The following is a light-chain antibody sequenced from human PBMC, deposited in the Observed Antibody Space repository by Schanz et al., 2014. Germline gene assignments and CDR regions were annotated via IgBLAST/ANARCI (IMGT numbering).Light chain of an antibody. V-gene: IGLV6-57*01. CDR2: QDN. J-gene: IGLJ3*02. CDR1: SGSIASNY. CDR3: QSQRV. Sequence: NFMLTQPHSVSESPGKTVTISCTRSSGSIASNYVQWYQQRPGSSPTTVIYQDNQRPSEVTDRFSGSIDSSSNSASLTISGLKTEDEADYYCQSQRVFGGGTKLTVL.